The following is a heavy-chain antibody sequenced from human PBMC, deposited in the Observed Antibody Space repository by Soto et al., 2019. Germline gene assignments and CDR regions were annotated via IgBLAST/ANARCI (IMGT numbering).Heavy chain of an antibody. J-gene: IGHJ4*02. D-gene: IGHD6-13*01. CDR3: AKAPAYSSPKYYFDY. CDR2: IGGSGDTT. CDR1: GFTFSSYA. Sequence: GGSLRLSCAASGFTFSSYAVTWVRQASGKGLEWVSVIGGSGDTTYYADSVKGRFTISRDNSKNTLYLQMNSLRAEDTAVYYCAKAPAYSSPKYYFDYWGQGTLVTVSS. V-gene: IGHV3-23*01.